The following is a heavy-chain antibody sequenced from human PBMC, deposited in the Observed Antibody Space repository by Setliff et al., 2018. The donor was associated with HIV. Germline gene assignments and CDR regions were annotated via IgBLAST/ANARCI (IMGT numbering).Heavy chain of an antibody. CDR1: GYTFTKFG. Sequence: ASVKVSCKASGYTFTKFGLSWVRQAPGQGLERMGWINTHNGNTNSAQKFQGGVTTTTDTSKSTAYMELRNLRSDDTAVYYCARHPMSPFFVWAYDSWGQGTLVTVSS. CDR2: INTHNGNT. J-gene: IGHJ4*02. D-gene: IGHD3-3*02. CDR3: ARHPMSPFFVWAYDS. V-gene: IGHV1-18*01.